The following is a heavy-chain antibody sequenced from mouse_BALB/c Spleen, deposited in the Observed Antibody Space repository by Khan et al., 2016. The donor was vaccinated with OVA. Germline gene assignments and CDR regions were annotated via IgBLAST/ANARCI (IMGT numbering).Heavy chain of an antibody. CDR3: ARTYGSDFDY. V-gene: IGHV1-20*02. Sequence: EVQLQQSGPELVKPGASVKISCKASGYSFTGYFMNWVMQSPGKSLEWIGRINPHIGETLYNQKFKGKATLTVDESSSTAHMELRSLSSEDSAVYYCARTYGSDFDYWGQGTTLTVSS. CDR2: INPHIGET. J-gene: IGHJ2*01. D-gene: IGHD1-1*01. CDR1: GYSFTGYF.